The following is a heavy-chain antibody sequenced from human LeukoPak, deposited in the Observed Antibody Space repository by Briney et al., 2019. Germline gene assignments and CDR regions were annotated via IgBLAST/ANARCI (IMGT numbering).Heavy chain of an antibody. V-gene: IGHV3-48*02. D-gene: IGHD1-26*01. CDR1: GITFSGYS. CDR3: ARVGGATAVTMYFEY. Sequence: GGSLRLSCVVSGITFSGYSMIWVRQAPGKGLEWLSFMTTSGNTIFYAESVKDRFTISRDNAKKSPYLQMNSLRDEDTAVYYCARVGGATAVTMYFEYWGQGTLVTVTS. J-gene: IGHJ4*02. CDR2: MTTSGNTI.